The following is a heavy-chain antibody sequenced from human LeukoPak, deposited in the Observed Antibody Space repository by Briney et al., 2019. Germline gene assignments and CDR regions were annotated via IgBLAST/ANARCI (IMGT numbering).Heavy chain of an antibody. CDR1: GGSISSSNW. CDR2: IYHGGST. J-gene: IGHJ4*02. D-gene: IGHD3-10*01. CDR3: AKGEDHGSGTVHFAS. Sequence: SETLSLTCAVSGGSISSSNWWSWVRQPRGKGLEWIREIYHGGSTNYNPSLKSRVAMSVDRSRNQFSLQLSSVTAADTAVYYCAKGEDHGSGTVHFASWGQGTLVTVYS. V-gene: IGHV4-4*02.